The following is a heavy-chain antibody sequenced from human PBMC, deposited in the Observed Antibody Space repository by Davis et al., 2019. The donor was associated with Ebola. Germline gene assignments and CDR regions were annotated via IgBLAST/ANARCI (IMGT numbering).Heavy chain of an antibody. J-gene: IGHJ3*01. Sequence: GESLKISCAASGFTFSSYGMHWVRQAPGKGLEWVAVIWYDGSVKDYADSVKGRFTISRDISKNTLHLQMNSLRAEDTAVYYCARDQPTFFRAFDFWGQGTMVTVSS. CDR3: ARDQPTFFRAFDF. CDR1: GFTFSSYG. V-gene: IGHV3-33*01. CDR2: IWYDGSVK.